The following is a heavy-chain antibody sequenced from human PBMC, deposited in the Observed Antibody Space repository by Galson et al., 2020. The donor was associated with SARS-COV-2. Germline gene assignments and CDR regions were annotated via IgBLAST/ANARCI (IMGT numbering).Heavy chain of an antibody. Sequence: GGSLRLSCAASGFTFNTYAVHWFRQAPGKGLDWVAVISYDGTNKYYAESVKGRFTISRDNSRNTLSLQMSSLRAEDTAVYYCARGTTVTTNGPSGFWGQGTLVTVST. V-gene: IGHV3-30-3*01. CDR2: ISYDGTNK. CDR1: GFTFNTYA. CDR3: ARGTTVTTNGPSGF. D-gene: IGHD4-17*01. J-gene: IGHJ4*02.